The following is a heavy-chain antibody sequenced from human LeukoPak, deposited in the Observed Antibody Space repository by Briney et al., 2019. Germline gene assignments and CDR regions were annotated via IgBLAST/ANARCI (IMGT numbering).Heavy chain of an antibody. CDR1: GYTFTGYY. CDR2: INPNSGGT. Sequence: ASVKVSCRASGYTFTGYYMHWVRQAPGQGLEWMGWINPNSGGTNYAQKFQGRVTMTRDTSINTAYMELSRLRSDDRAVYYCARGYCSSTSCYLGNYMDVWGKGTTVTVSS. D-gene: IGHD2-2*01. J-gene: IGHJ6*03. CDR3: ARGYCSSTSCYLGNYMDV. V-gene: IGHV1-2*02.